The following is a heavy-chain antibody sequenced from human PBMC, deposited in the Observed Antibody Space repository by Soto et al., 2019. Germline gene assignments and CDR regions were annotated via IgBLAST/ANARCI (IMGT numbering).Heavy chain of an antibody. V-gene: IGHV3-66*01. D-gene: IGHD2-2*01. Sequence: GGSLRLSCAASGFTVSSNYMSWVRQAPGKGLEWVSVIYSGGSTYYADSVKGRFTISRDNSKNTLYLQMNSLRAEDTAVYYCARDPLGYCSSTSCYVGWFDPWGQGTLVTVSS. CDR1: GFTVSSNY. CDR3: ARDPLGYCSSTSCYVGWFDP. J-gene: IGHJ5*02. CDR2: IYSGGST.